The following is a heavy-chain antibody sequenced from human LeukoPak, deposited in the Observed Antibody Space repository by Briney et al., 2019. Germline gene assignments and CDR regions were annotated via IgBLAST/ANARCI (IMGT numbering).Heavy chain of an antibody. CDR3: AKDIAQGYTFGSIEQDY. Sequence: KPGGSLRLSCAASGFTFSDYYMSWIRQAPGKGLEWVSYISSSGSTIYYADSVKGRFTISRDNAKNSLYLQMNSLRAEDTAVYYCAKDIAQGYTFGSIEQDYWGQGTLVTVSS. D-gene: IGHD5-18*01. J-gene: IGHJ4*02. V-gene: IGHV3-11*01. CDR2: ISSSGSTI. CDR1: GFTFSDYY.